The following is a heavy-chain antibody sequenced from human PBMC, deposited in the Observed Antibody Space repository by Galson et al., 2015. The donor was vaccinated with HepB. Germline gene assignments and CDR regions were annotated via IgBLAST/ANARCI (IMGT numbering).Heavy chain of an antibody. CDR1: GYIFANYW. Sequence: QSGAEVTKPGQSLQISCKGSGYIFANYWIGWVRQMPGKGLEWMGIIYPSDSDSRYSPSFQGQVTISADKSVSTAYLQWTSLKASDTAMYYCGRNYDGGAFDIWGPGTMVTVSS. CDR3: GRNYDGGAFDI. J-gene: IGHJ3*02. D-gene: IGHD3-3*01. CDR2: IYPSDSDS. V-gene: IGHV5-51*01.